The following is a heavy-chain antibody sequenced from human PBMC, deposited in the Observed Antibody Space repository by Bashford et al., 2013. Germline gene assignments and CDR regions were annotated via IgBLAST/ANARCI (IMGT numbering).Heavy chain of an antibody. D-gene: IGHD3-9*01. CDR1: GYVFSSYG. CDR3: AGERGTDKKFDY. CDR2: TAYNGNT. V-gene: IGHV1-18*04. Sequence: ASVKVSCKTSGYVFSSYGIIWVRQAPGQGLEWMGWTAYNGNTNYVQNFQGRVTVTRDTSITTAYMELSRLTSDDTAVYYCAGERGTDKKFDYWGQGTLVTVSS. J-gene: IGHJ4*02.